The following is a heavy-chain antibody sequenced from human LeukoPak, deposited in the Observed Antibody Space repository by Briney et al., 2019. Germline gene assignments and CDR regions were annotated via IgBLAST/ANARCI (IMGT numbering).Heavy chain of an antibody. Sequence: GGSLRLSCAASGFTFSNYGMHWVRQAPGKGLEWVAVISFDGSNKYYADSVKGRFTISRDSSKNTLYLQMNSLRAADTAVYYCARGSGYSYSFTGRERTKSRLDYWGQGTLVTVSS. D-gene: IGHD5-18*01. V-gene: IGHV3-30*03. CDR2: ISFDGSNK. J-gene: IGHJ4*02. CDR1: GFTFSNYG. CDR3: ARGSGYSYSFTGRERTKSRLDY.